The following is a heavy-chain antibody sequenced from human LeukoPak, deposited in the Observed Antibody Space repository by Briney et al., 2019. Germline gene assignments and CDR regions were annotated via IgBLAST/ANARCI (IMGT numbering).Heavy chain of an antibody. Sequence: PGGSLRLSCAASGFTFSSYSMNWVRQPPGKGLEWLSYISSSSKTIYYEDSVKGRFTISRDNAKNSLYLQMNSLRAEDTAVYYCARDFYGGSQERRTLNDYWGQGTLVTVSS. V-gene: IGHV3-48*01. J-gene: IGHJ4*02. D-gene: IGHD4-23*01. CDR3: ARDFYGGSQERRTLNDY. CDR1: GFTFSSYS. CDR2: ISSSSKTI.